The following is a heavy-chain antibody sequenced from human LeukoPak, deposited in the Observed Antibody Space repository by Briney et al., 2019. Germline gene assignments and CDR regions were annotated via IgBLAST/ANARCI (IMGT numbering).Heavy chain of an antibody. J-gene: IGHJ5*02. CDR3: ARGWLQTFDP. CDR1: GYTFTIYD. V-gene: IGHV1-8*01. CDR2: MNPNSGNT. D-gene: IGHD5-24*01. Sequence: ASVTVSFKASGYTFTIYDINWVRQAPGQGLEWMGWMNPNSGNTGYAQKFQGRVTMTRNTSISTAYMELSSLRSEDTAVYYCARGWLQTFDPWGQGTLVTVSS.